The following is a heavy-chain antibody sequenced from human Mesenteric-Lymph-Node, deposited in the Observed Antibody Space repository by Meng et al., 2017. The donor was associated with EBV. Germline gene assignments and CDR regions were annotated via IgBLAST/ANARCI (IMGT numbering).Heavy chain of an antibody. V-gene: IGHV4-30-4*01. CDR3: ARGLEVATMSY. J-gene: IGHJ4*02. CDR1: GGSISSGGYY. Sequence: QGQLLESGPGLVKPLQTLSLTCAVSGGSISSGGYYWSWIRQPPGKGLEWIGYIYYSGSTYYNPSLKSRVTISVDTSKNQFSLKLSSVTAADTAVYYCARGLEVATMSYWGQGTLVTVSS. CDR2: IYYSGST. D-gene: IGHD5-12*01.